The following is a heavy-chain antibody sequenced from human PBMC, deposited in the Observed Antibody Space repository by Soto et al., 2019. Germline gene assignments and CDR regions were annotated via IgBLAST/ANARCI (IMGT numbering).Heavy chain of an antibody. Sequence: HPGGSLRLSCAASGFTFSSYAMHWVRQAPGKGLEWVAVISYDGSNKYYADSVKGRFTISRDNSKNTLYLQMNSLRAEDTAVYYCARELQDIVATPAFDYWGQGTLVTVSS. CDR2: ISYDGSNK. V-gene: IGHV3-30-3*01. J-gene: IGHJ4*02. D-gene: IGHD5-12*01. CDR3: ARELQDIVATPAFDY. CDR1: GFTFSSYA.